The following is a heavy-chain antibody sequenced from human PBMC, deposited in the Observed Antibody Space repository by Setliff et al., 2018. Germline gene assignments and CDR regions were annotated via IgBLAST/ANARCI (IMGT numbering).Heavy chain of an antibody. Sequence: ASVKVSCKTSGYSFTNYGINWVRQAPGQGLEWMGGNSVYAREFQGRVTMTIDTPTSTAYMELRSLRSDDTAVYYCARGPPDFVVVPAAAKFDYWGPGTLVTVSS. CDR3: ARGPPDFVVVPAAAKFDY. V-gene: IGHV1-18*01. J-gene: IGHJ4*02. D-gene: IGHD2-2*01. CDR2: NSV. CDR1: GYSFTNYG.